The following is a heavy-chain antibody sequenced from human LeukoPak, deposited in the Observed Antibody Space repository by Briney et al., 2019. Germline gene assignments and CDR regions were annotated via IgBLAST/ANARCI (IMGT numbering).Heavy chain of an antibody. Sequence: RGESLKISCKGSGYSFTSYWIGWVRQMPGKGLEWMGIIYPGDSDTRYSPSFQGQVTISADKSISTAYLQWSSLKASDTAMYYCARGPVGATGYYYYYYMDVWGKGTTVTISS. CDR3: ARGPVGATGYYYYYYMDV. CDR2: IYPGDSDT. J-gene: IGHJ6*03. CDR1: GYSFTSYW. D-gene: IGHD1-26*01. V-gene: IGHV5-51*01.